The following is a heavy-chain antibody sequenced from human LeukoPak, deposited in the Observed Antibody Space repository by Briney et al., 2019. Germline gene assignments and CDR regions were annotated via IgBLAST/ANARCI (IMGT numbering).Heavy chain of an antibody. V-gene: IGHV5-51*01. Sequence: GESLKISCKGSGYSFTSYWIGWVRQMPGKGLEWMGIIYPDDSDTRYSPSFQGQVTISADKSISTAYLHWSSLKASDTAMYYCARPTNYGSGICHLAHWGQGTLVTVSS. CDR3: ARPTNYGSGICHLAH. J-gene: IGHJ4*02. CDR1: GYSFTSYW. CDR2: IYPDDSDT. D-gene: IGHD3-10*01.